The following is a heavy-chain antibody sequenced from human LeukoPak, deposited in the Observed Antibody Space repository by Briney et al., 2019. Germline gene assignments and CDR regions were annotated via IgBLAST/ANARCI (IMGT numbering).Heavy chain of an antibody. CDR2: INSDGSNT. CDR3: ASTYDFWSGGDY. CDR1: GFTFSSYW. Sequence: GGSLRLSCAASGFTFSSYWMYWVRQAPGKGLVWVSRINSDGSNTSYADSVKGRFTISRDNAKNTLYLQMSSLRAEDTAVYYCASTYDFWSGGDYWGQGTLVTVSS. J-gene: IGHJ4*02. D-gene: IGHD3-3*01. V-gene: IGHV3-74*01.